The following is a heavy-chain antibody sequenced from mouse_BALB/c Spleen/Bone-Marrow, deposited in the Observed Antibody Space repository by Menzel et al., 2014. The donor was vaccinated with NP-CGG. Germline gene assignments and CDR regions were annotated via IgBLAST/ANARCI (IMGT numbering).Heavy chain of an antibody. Sequence: EVKLMESGPGLVKPSQSLSLTCTVTGYSITSDSACNWIRQFPGNKLEWMGYISYSGSTSYNPSLKSRISITRDTSKNQFFLQLNSVTTEDTATYYCASPSWFAYWGQGTLVTVSA. V-gene: IGHV3-2*02. CDR2: ISYSGST. J-gene: IGHJ3*01. CDR3: ASPSWFAY. CDR1: GYSITSDSA.